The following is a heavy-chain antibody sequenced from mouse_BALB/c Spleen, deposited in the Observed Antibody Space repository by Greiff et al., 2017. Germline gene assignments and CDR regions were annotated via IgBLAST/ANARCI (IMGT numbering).Heavy chain of an antibody. CDR1: GYTFTSYW. D-gene: IGHD2-2*01. J-gene: IGHJ4*01. CDR3: ARTYGYDRGYYAMDY. V-gene: IGHV1S81*02. CDR2: INPSNGRT. Sequence: VQLQQPGAELVKPGASVKLSCKASGYTFTSYWMHWVKQRPGQGLEWIGEINPSNGRTNYNEKFKSKATLTVDKSSSTAYMQLSSLTSEDSAVYYCARTYGYDRGYYAMDYWGQGTSVTVSS.